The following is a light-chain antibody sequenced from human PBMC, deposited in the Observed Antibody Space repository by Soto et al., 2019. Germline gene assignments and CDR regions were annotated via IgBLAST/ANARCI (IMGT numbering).Light chain of an antibody. Sequence: QSVLTQSSSASASLGSSVKLTCTLSSGHSGYIIAWHQQQPGKAPRYLMRLEGSGSYNKGTGVPDRFSGSSSGADRYLTISTLQFEDEADYYCETWDSNSVVFGGGTKLTVL. V-gene: IGLV4-60*02. CDR2: LEGSGSY. CDR1: SGHSGYI. J-gene: IGLJ2*01. CDR3: ETWDSNSVV.